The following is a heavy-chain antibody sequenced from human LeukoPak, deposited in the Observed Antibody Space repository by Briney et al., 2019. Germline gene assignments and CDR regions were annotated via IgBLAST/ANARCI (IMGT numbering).Heavy chain of an antibody. CDR1: GGSISSYY. CDR3: ARRVSNSFDP. CDR2: IYYSGST. Sequence: SETLSLTCTVSGGSISSYYWSWIRQPPGKGLEWIGYIYYSGSTNYNPSLKSRVTISVDTSKNQFSLKLSSVTAADTAIYYCARRVSNSFDPWGQGTLVTVSS. D-gene: IGHD4-11*01. J-gene: IGHJ5*02. V-gene: IGHV4-59*01.